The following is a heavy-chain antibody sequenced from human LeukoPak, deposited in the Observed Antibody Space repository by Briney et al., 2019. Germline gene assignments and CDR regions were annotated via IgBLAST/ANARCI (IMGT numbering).Heavy chain of an antibody. Sequence: GGSLRLSCAASGFTFSDYYMSWIRQAPGKGLEWVSYISSSGSTIYYADSVKGRFTISRDNAKNSLYLQMNSLRAEDTAVYHCARDGRGILTGYYYYCYYGMDVWGQGTTVTVSS. D-gene: IGHD3-9*01. CDR2: ISSSGSTI. J-gene: IGHJ6*02. CDR3: ARDGRGILTGYYYYCYYGMDV. CDR1: GFTFSDYY. V-gene: IGHV3-11*01.